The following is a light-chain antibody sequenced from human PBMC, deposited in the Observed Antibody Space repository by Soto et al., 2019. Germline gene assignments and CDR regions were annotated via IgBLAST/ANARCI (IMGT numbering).Light chain of an antibody. CDR3: QQYNSYRT. V-gene: IGKV1-5*01. Sequence: DIQMTQSPSTLSASVGDRLTITCRARQSISSWLAWYQQKPGKAPKLLIYDASILESGVPSRFSGSGSGTEFTLTISSLQPDDFATYYCQQYNSYRTFGQGTKVEIK. CDR2: DAS. J-gene: IGKJ1*01. CDR1: QSISSW.